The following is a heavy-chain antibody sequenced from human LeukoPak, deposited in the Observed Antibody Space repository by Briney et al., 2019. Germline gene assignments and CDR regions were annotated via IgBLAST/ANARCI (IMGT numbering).Heavy chain of an antibody. CDR3: ARGRYDFWSGYQGDAFDI. Sequence: ASVKVSCKASGYTFTNYGISWVRQAPGQGLEWMGWISAYNGNTNYAQKLQGRVTMTTDTSTSTAYMELRSLKSDDTAVYYCARGRYDFWSGYQGDAFDIWGQGTMVTVSS. D-gene: IGHD3-3*01. V-gene: IGHV1-18*01. J-gene: IGHJ3*02. CDR1: GYTFTNYG. CDR2: ISAYNGNT.